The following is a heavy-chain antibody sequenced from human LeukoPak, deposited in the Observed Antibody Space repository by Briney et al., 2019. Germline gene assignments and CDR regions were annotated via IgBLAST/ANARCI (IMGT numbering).Heavy chain of an antibody. CDR3: ARDRISGSYSFQH. Sequence: GGSLRLSCAASGFTFSSNWMSWVRQSPGKGLEWVANIEPDETENYYVDSVKGQFTISRDNAKNSLYLQMNSLRAEDTAVYYCARDRISGSYSFQHWGQGTLVTVSS. D-gene: IGHD1-26*01. V-gene: IGHV3-7*01. J-gene: IGHJ1*01. CDR1: GFTFSSNW. CDR2: IEPDETEN.